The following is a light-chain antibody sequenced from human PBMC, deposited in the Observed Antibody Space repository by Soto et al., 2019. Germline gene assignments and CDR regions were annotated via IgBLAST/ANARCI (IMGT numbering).Light chain of an antibody. CDR3: QLRSNWPPQLT. J-gene: IGKJ3*01. V-gene: IGKV3-11*01. CDR1: QSVSSY. CDR2: DAS. Sequence: EIVLTQSPATLSLSPGERATLSCRASQSVSSYLAWYQQKPGQAPRLLIYDASNRATGIPARFSGSGSGTAFTLTISSLEPEDFAVYYCQLRSNWPPQLTFGPGTQVDIK.